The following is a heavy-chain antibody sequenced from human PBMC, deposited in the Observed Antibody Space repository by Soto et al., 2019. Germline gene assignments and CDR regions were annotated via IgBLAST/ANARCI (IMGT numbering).Heavy chain of an antibody. CDR1: GFTFSDYA. Sequence: VQLVESGGGVVQPGRSLRLSCAASGFTFSDYAMHWVRQAPGKGLEWVAVVSHDGRNTHYADPVKGRFTISRDSSKNTVSLEMTRLRAEDTAVYYCAKGGRQWLVTSDFNYWGQGALVTVSS. V-gene: IGHV3-30*18. J-gene: IGHJ4*02. CDR2: VSHDGRNT. D-gene: IGHD6-19*01. CDR3: AKGGRQWLVTSDFNY.